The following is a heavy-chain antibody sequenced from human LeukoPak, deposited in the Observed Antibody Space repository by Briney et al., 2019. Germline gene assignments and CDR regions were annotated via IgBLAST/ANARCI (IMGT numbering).Heavy chain of an antibody. D-gene: IGHD7-27*01. V-gene: IGHV4-61*02. CDR1: GGSISSGSYY. CDR2: IYTSGST. J-gene: IGHJ3*02. Sequence: SETLSLTCTVSGGSISSGSYYWSWIRQPAGKGLEWIGRIYTSGSTNYNPSLKSRVTISVDTSKNQFSLKLSSVTAADTAVYYCARDGTGDDAFDIWGQGTMVTVSS. CDR3: ARDGTGDDAFDI.